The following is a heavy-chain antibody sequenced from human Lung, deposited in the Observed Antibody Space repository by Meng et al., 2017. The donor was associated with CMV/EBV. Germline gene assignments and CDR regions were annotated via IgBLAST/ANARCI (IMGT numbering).Heavy chain of an antibody. CDR1: GFTVSSNY. CDR3: ARGYSRGFEP. D-gene: IGHD3-22*01. CDR2: IYAGGAT. Sequence: GESLKISCAASGFTVSSNYMSWVRQAPGKGLEWVSVIYAGGATYYADSVKGRFTISRDNSKNTLYLQMNSLRAEDTAVYYCARGYSRGFEPWGQGTLVTVSS. J-gene: IGHJ5*02. V-gene: IGHV3-53*01.